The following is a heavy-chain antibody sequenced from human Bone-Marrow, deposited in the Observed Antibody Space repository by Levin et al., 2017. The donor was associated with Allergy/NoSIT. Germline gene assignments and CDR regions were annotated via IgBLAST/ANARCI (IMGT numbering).Heavy chain of an antibody. J-gene: IGHJ6*02. CDR1: GFTFTDYA. CDR3: ARHKDYGGNSYYYYGMDV. V-gene: IGHV3-9*01. D-gene: IGHD4-23*01. CDR2: VSWNSGTI. Sequence: SLKISCAASGFTFTDYAIHWIRQAPGRGLEWVSGVSWNSGTIGYADSVKGRFTISRDNAKNSLYLQMNSLRTEHTSLSFCARHKDYGGNSYYYYGMDVWGQGATVTVSS.